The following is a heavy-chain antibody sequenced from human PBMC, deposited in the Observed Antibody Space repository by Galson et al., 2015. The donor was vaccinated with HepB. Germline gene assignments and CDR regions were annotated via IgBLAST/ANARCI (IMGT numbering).Heavy chain of an antibody. Sequence: SLRLSCAASGFTFSNYAMSWVRQAPEKGLEWVSGISGSGGSTSYADSVKGRFTITRDNSKNTLYLQMNSLRAEDTAVYYCADFLSSGGSKRPLDYWGQGTLVTVSS. CDR2: ISGSGGST. J-gene: IGHJ4*02. CDR1: GFTFSNYA. V-gene: IGHV3-23*01. CDR3: ADFLSSGGSKRPLDY. D-gene: IGHD6-19*01.